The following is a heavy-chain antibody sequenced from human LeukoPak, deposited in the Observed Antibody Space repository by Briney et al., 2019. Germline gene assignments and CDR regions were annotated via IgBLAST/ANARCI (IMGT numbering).Heavy chain of an antibody. Sequence: PSETLSLTCTVSGGSISSYYWSWIRQPPGKGLEWIGYIYYSGSTNYNPSLKSRVTISVDTSKSQFSLKLSSVTAADTAVYYCARDLRDYYDSSGYWFDPWGQGTLVTVSS. D-gene: IGHD3-22*01. J-gene: IGHJ5*02. CDR1: GGSISSYY. CDR2: IYYSGST. CDR3: ARDLRDYYDSSGYWFDP. V-gene: IGHV4-59*01.